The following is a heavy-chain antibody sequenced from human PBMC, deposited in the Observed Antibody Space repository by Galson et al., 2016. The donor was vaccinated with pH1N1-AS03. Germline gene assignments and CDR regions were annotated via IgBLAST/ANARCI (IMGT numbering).Heavy chain of an antibody. Sequence: SLRLSCAASGFTSSSYSIHWVRQAPGKGLEYVSAISSDGDTYYTDSVKGRFTISRDKSKNTVYLQMGSLRPEDVAVYYCAREAEHYYYALDVWGQGTTVTVSS. V-gene: IGHV3-64*02. CDR2: ISSDGDT. CDR3: AREAEHYYYALDV. CDR1: GFTSSSYS. J-gene: IGHJ6*02.